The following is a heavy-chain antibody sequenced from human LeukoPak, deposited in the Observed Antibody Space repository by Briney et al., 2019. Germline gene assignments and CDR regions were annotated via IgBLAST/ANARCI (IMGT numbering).Heavy chain of an antibody. Sequence: SETLSLTCTVSGGSISSYYWSWIRQPAGKGLEWIGRIYTSGSTDYNPSLKSRVTMSVDTSKNQFSLKPSSVTAADTAVYYCARDRGYYDSSGYYAFDIWGQGTMVTVSS. CDR3: ARDRGYYDSSGYYAFDI. D-gene: IGHD3-22*01. CDR2: IYTSGST. V-gene: IGHV4-4*07. CDR1: GGSISSYY. J-gene: IGHJ3*02.